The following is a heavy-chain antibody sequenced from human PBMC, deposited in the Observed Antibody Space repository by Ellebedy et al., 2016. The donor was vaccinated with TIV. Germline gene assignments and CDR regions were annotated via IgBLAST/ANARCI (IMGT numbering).Heavy chain of an antibody. CDR2: IYYSGST. CDR3: ASLFVDTAMGVDY. CDR1: GGSISSYY. D-gene: IGHD5-18*01. Sequence: SETLSLTXTVSGGSISSYYWSWIRQPPGKGLEWIGYIYYSGSTNYNPSLKSRVTISVDTSKNQFSLKLSSVTAADTAVYYCASLFVDTAMGVDYWGQGTLVTVSS. V-gene: IGHV4-59*01. J-gene: IGHJ4*02.